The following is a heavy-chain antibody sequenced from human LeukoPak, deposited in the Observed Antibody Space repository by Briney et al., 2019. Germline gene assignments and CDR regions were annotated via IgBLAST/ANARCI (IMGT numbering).Heavy chain of an antibody. Sequence: GGSLRLSCAASGFTFSSYCMSWVRQAPGKGLEWVANIKQDGSEKYYVDSVKGRFTISRDNAKNSLYLQMNSLRAEDTAVYYCARDYFGTLPLDYWGQGTLVTVSS. D-gene: IGHD3-10*01. CDR3: ARDYFGTLPLDY. V-gene: IGHV3-7*01. CDR2: IKQDGSEK. CDR1: GFTFSSYC. J-gene: IGHJ4*02.